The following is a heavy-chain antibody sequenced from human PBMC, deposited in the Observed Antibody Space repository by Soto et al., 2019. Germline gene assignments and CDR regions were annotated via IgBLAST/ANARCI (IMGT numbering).Heavy chain of an antibody. CDR1: GGSISSSSYY. Sequence: QLQLQESGPGLVKPSETLSLTCTVSGGSISSSSYYWGWIRQPPGKGLEWIGSIYYSGSTYYNPSLKSRVTISVDTSKNQFSLKLSSVTAADTAVYYCARQFPMVRGVKPYYYYYYMDVWGKGTTVTVSS. D-gene: IGHD3-10*01. J-gene: IGHJ6*03. V-gene: IGHV4-39*01. CDR3: ARQFPMVRGVKPYYYYYYMDV. CDR2: IYYSGST.